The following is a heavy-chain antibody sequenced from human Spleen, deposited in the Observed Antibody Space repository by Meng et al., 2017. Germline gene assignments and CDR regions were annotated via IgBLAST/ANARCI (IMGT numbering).Heavy chain of an antibody. Sequence: QQGGAGLLNPLETLSPTCVVSGGSFSDYYWSWIRQPPGKGLEWIGEINHSGSTNYNPSLESRATISVDTSQNNLSLKLSSVTAADSAVYYCARGPTTMAHDFDYWGQGTLVTVSS. CDR1: GGSFSDYY. CDR2: INHSGST. D-gene: IGHD4-11*01. V-gene: IGHV4-34*01. CDR3: ARGPTTMAHDFDY. J-gene: IGHJ4*02.